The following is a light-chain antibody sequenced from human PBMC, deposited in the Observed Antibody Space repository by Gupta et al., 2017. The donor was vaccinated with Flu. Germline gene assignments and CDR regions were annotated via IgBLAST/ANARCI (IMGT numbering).Light chain of an antibody. V-gene: IGKV1-5*03. CDR1: QSITNW. CDR2: KAS. Sequence: DIHMTQSPSTLSASVGDRVTITCRASQSITNWLAWYQQKPGKAPKLLIYKASSLESGVPSRFSGSGSGTEFTLTISSLQPDDFATYYCQQYNSYSRTFGQGTKVEIK. J-gene: IGKJ1*01. CDR3: QQYNSYSRT.